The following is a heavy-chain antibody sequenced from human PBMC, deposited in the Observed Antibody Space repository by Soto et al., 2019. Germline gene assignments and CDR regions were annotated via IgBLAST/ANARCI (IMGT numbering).Heavy chain of an antibody. J-gene: IGHJ4*02. CDR1: GFTFSSYG. Sequence: QVQLVESGGGVVQPGRSLRLSCAASGFTFSSYGMHWVRQAPGKGLEWVAVIWYDGSNKYYADSVKGQFTISRDNSKNTLYLQMNSLRAEDTAVYYCARGRGNYPYFDYWGQGTLVTVSS. D-gene: IGHD4-4*01. CDR3: ARGRGNYPYFDY. V-gene: IGHV3-33*01. CDR2: IWYDGSNK.